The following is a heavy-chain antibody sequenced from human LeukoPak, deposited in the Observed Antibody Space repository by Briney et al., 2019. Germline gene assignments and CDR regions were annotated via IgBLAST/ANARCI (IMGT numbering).Heavy chain of an antibody. CDR1: GYTFTSYD. V-gene: IGHV1-8*01. Sequence: EASVKVSCKASGYTFTSYDINWVRQATGQGLEWMGWMNPNSGNTGYAQKFQGRVTMTRNTSISTAYMELSSLRSEDTAVYYCAHDYNYYYGMDVWGQGTTVTVSS. CDR3: AHDYNYYYGMDV. CDR2: MNPNSGNT. J-gene: IGHJ6*02.